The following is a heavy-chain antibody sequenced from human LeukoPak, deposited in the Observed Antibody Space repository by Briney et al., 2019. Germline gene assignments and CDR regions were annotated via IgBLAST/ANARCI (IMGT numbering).Heavy chain of an antibody. D-gene: IGHD2-2*01. V-gene: IGHV3-23*01. CDR2: ISGGGSGS. CDR3: ARGLSIVVEPAAMVWKF. Sequence: GGSLRLSCAASGFTFTSHAMNWVRQAPGKGLEWVSAISGGGSGSKYADSVKGRFTISRDNFKNTLYLQMNSLRVEDTAVYYCARGLSIVVEPAAMVWKFWGQGTMVTVSS. J-gene: IGHJ3*01. CDR1: GFTFTSHA.